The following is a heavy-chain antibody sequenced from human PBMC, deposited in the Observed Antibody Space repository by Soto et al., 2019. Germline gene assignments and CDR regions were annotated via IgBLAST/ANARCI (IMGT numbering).Heavy chain of an antibody. J-gene: IGHJ6*02. CDR3: ASSAMDHYYNGMDV. CDR2: IIPIFGTA. CDR1: GGTFSSYA. D-gene: IGHD5-18*01. Sequence: QVQVVQSGAEVKKPGSSVKVACKASGGTFSSYAIRWVRQAPGQGLEWMGGIIPIFGTANYAQKFQGRVTITADESTSTAYIELSSLRSQDTAVYYCASSAMDHYYNGMDVWGQGTTVTVSS. V-gene: IGHV1-69*12.